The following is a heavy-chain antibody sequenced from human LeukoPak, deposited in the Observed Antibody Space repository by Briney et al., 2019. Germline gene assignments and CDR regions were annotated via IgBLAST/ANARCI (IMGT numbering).Heavy chain of an antibody. V-gene: IGHV1-2*02. J-gene: IGHJ4*02. CDR2: INPKSGDA. CDR1: GSTFSDYH. CDR3: ARGEYSNGYPYRLDS. D-gene: IGHD3-16*01. Sequence: ASVKVSCKASGSTFSDYHINWVRQASGQGPEWMGWINPKSGDASYNQAFQGRVTMTRDTSISTAYMALNRLRSDDTAMYYCARGEYSNGYPYRLDSWGQGTLVTVSS.